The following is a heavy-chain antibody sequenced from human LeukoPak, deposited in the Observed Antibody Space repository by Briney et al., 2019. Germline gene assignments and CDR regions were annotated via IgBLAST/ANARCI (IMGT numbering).Heavy chain of an antibody. Sequence: SETLSLTCTVSGGSISSYYWSWIRQPPGKGLEWIGYIYYSGSTNYNPSLKSRVTISVDTSKNQISLELSSVTAADTAVYYCARVIAALSPDAFDIWGQGTMVTVSS. V-gene: IGHV4-59*01. CDR1: GGSISSYY. CDR3: ARVIAALSPDAFDI. CDR2: IYYSGST. J-gene: IGHJ3*02. D-gene: IGHD6-13*01.